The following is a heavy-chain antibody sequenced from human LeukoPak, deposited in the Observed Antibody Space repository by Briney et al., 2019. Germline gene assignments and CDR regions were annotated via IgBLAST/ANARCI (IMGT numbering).Heavy chain of an antibody. CDR1: GYSFTSYG. D-gene: IGHD2-15*01. CDR3: ARAGGYCGRISCPYYFDY. V-gene: IGHV1-18*01. J-gene: IGHJ4*02. Sequence: ASVKVSCKASGYSFTSYGLSWVRQAPGQGLEWMGWISIYNGNTNYTQKLQGRLTMTRDTSTSTAYMELRGLKSDDTAIYYCARAGGYCGRISCPYYFDYWGQGSLVAVSS. CDR2: ISIYNGNT.